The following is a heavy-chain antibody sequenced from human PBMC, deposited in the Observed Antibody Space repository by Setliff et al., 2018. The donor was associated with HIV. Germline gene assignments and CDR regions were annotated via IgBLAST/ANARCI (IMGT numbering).Heavy chain of an antibody. V-gene: IGHV4-59*08. Sequence: SETLSLTCTVSGGSISSHFWSWIRQPPGKGLEWIGTVSYSGSTNYNPSLKSRVTISVDTSKNQFSLKLSSVTAADTAVYYCAKSYGSGWSADTFDIWGQGTVVTVSS. CDR1: GGSISSHF. D-gene: IGHD6-19*01. CDR2: VSYSGST. CDR3: AKSYGSGWSADTFDI. J-gene: IGHJ3*02.